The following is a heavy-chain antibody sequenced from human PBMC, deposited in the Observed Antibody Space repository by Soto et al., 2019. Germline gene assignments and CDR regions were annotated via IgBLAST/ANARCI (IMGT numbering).Heavy chain of an antibody. D-gene: IGHD2-2*01. Sequence: ASVKVSCKASGGTFSSYAISWVRQAPGQGLEWMGGIIPIFGTANYAQKFQGRVTITADESTSTAYMELSSLRSEDTAVYYCAGGYCSSTSCYYYYYGMDVWGQGTTVTVSS. J-gene: IGHJ6*02. CDR3: AGGYCSSTSCYYYYYGMDV. V-gene: IGHV1-69*13. CDR2: IIPIFGTA. CDR1: GGTFSSYA.